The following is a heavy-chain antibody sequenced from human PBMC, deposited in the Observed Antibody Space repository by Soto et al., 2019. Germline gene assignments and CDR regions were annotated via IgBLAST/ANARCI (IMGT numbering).Heavy chain of an antibody. CDR1: GFKFSEYE. J-gene: IGHJ4*02. CDR3: ARANSGLDPSCDY. Sequence: EVRLADSGCNLVQPGGSIRSTCAASGFKFSEYEMNWVRQAPGKGMEWVSHISSSGRIDYYLDSVKGRFTITRDNAKNSLSLEMNILRAADTGLYYCARANSGLDPSCDYWGQGALVSVSS. D-gene: IGHD5-12*01. V-gene: IGHV3-48*03. CDR2: ISSSGRID.